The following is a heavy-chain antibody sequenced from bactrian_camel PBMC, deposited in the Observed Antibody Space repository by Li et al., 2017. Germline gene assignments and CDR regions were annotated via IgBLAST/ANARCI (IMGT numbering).Heavy chain of an antibody. Sequence: HVQLVESGGGSVQAGGSLKLSCEASQHTTFGNCMAWFRQAPGKRREGVAVISTDRGTTQLADSVKGRFTISQNTAKNTLYLQMNSLEPEDTAMYYCAAARTVYAGDVLGKNQYEYWGQGTQVTVS. CDR1: QHTTFGNC. J-gene: IGHJ4*01. V-gene: IGHV3S1*01. D-gene: IGHD3*01. CDR2: ISTDRGTT. CDR3: AAARTVYAGDVLGKNQYEY.